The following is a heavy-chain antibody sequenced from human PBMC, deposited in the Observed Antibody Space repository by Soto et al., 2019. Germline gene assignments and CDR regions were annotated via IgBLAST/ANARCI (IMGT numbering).Heavy chain of an antibody. Sequence: EGSLRLSCAASGFTFSNYAMSWVRQAPGKGLEWVSAISGSGGSTYYADSVKGRFTISRDNSKNTLYLQMNSLRAEDTAVYYCAKDKLTYYYDSSGRGYFDYWGQGTLVTVSS. CDR2: ISGSGGST. D-gene: IGHD3-22*01. J-gene: IGHJ4*02. CDR1: GFTFSNYA. CDR3: AKDKLTYYYDSSGRGYFDY. V-gene: IGHV3-23*01.